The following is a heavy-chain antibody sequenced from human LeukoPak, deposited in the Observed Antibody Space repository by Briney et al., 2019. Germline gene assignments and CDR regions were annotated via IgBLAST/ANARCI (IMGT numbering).Heavy chain of an antibody. D-gene: IGHD6-13*01. CDR2: IIPIFGTA. J-gene: IGHJ3*01. CDR1: GGTFSSYA. Sequence: SVNVSCRASGGTFSSYAISWVRQAPGQGLEWMGGIIPIFGTANYAQKFQGRVTITADESTSTAYMELSSLRSEDTAVYYCARDPDIFWQQLSWGQGTMVTVSS. CDR3: ARDPDIFWQQLS. V-gene: IGHV1-69*13.